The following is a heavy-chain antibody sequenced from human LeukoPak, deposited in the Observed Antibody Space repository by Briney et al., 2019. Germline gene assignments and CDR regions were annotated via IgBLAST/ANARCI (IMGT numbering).Heavy chain of an antibody. J-gene: IGHJ6*02. V-gene: IGHV4-59*08. D-gene: IGHD6-19*01. CDR2: IYYSGST. Sequence: SETLSLTCTVSGGSISSYYWSWIRQPPGKGLEWIGYIYYSGSTNYNPSLKSRVTISVDTSKNQFSLKLSSVTAADTAVYYCASSQGYSSGWLSYYYYGMDVWGQGTTVTASS. CDR3: ASSQGYSSGWLSYYYYGMDV. CDR1: GGSISSYY.